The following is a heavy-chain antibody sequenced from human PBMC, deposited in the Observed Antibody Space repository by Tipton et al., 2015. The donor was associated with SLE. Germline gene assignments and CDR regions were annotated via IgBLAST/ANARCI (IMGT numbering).Heavy chain of an antibody. CDR2: INHSGTT. CDR1: GGSFSGYY. J-gene: IGHJ4*02. D-gene: IGHD3-10*01. CDR3: ASLRTEYYYGSRADY. V-gene: IGHV4-34*01. Sequence: TLSLTCAVYGGSFSGYYWSWIRQPPGKGLEWIGEINHSGTTNYNPSLKSRVTISVDTSKNQFSLKVSSVTAADTAVYYCASLRTEYYYGSRADYWGQGSLVTVSS.